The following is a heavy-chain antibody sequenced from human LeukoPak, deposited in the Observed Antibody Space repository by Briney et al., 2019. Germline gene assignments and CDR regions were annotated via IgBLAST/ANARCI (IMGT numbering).Heavy chain of an antibody. CDR3: ARADPYCSGGSCSSFAY. J-gene: IGHJ4*02. D-gene: IGHD2-15*01. CDR1: GFTFSSDA. CDR2: ISYDGSNK. Sequence: PGGPLRLSCAASGFTFSSDAMHWVRQAPGKGLEWVAVISYDGSNKYYADSVKGRFTISRDNSKNTLYLQMNSLRAEDTAVYYCARADPYCSGGSCSSFAYWGQGTLVTVSS. V-gene: IGHV3-30-3*01.